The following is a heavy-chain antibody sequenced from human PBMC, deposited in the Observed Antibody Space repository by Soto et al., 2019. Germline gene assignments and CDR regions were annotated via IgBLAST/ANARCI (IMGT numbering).Heavy chain of an antibody. Sequence: SVKVSCKASGGTFSSFAINWVRQAPGQGLEWIGGIIPIFGSAYYAQKFQGRVTITADESTSTAYMELRSLTSEDTAVYYCARGYTSMDIDYWGQGTLVTVSS. CDR2: IIPIFGSA. CDR1: GGTFSSFA. CDR3: ARGYTSMDIDY. J-gene: IGHJ4*02. D-gene: IGHD5-18*01. V-gene: IGHV1-69*13.